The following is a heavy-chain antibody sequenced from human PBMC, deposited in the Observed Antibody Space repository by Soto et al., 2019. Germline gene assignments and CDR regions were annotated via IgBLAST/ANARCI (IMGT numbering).Heavy chain of an antibody. CDR2: IDTDGSTGGT. Sequence: EVRLVESGGALVPPGGSLRLTCESSGFTFSGHWMHWVRRAPGKGLVWVSHIDTDGSTGGTSYADSVKGRFTVSRDDSNDRLYLQMTALRVEDTAVYYCARGRGTYYADSWGQGTLVTVSS. CDR3: ARGRGTYYADS. D-gene: IGHD1-26*01. CDR1: GFTFSGHW. J-gene: IGHJ5*02. V-gene: IGHV3-74*03.